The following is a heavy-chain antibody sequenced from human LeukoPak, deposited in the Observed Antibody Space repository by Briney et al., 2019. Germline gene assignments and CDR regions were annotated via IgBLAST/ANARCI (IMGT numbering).Heavy chain of an antibody. D-gene: IGHD3-22*01. CDR1: GYTFTSYG. J-gene: IGHJ3*02. CDR3: ARGLYYDSSGYYYVGSGAAFDI. Sequence: ASVKVSCKASGYTFTSYGISWVRQAPGQGREWMGWISAYNGNTNYAQKLQGRVTMTTDTSTSTAYMELRSLRSDDTAVYYCARGLYYDSSGYYYVGSGAAFDIWGQGTMVTVSS. CDR2: ISAYNGNT. V-gene: IGHV1-18*01.